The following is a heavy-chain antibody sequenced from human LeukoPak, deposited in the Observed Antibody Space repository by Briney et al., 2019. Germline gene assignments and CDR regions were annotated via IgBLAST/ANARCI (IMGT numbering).Heavy chain of an antibody. J-gene: IGHJ4*02. D-gene: IGHD3-22*01. CDR2: INSDGSST. CDR3: AREDYDSRLPDY. CDR1: GFTFSSYW. V-gene: IGHV3-74*01. Sequence: PGGSLRLSCAASGFTFSSYWMHWVRHAPGKGLVWVSRINSDGSSTSYADSVKGRFTISRDNAKNTLYLQMNSLRAEDTAVYYCAREDYDSRLPDYWGQGTLVTVSS.